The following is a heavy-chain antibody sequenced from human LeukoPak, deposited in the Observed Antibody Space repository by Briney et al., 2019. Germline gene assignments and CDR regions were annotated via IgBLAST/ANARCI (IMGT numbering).Heavy chain of an antibody. Sequence: GESLKISCQGSGYSFTTYWNRCVRQMPGKSLEWRGIIYPGDSDTRYSPSFQGQVTISADKSISTAYLQWSSLKASDTAMYYCAKVKDATSWKYFFDYWGQGTLVTVSS. V-gene: IGHV5-51*01. CDR3: AKVKDATSWKYFFDY. CDR2: IYPGDSDT. CDR1: GYSFTTYW. J-gene: IGHJ4*02. D-gene: IGHD2-2*01.